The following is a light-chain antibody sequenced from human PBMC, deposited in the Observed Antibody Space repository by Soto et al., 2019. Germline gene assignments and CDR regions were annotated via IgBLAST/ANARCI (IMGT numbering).Light chain of an antibody. Sequence: EMVLSQYPATLFSIQSDRVTLSRRASQYINTRLAWYQHRPGQAPRLLIYQTSLRAAGIPARFSASGSGTDVTLTISDVQPEDFAIYFCQQYYNWPRTFGQGTKVDIK. CDR2: QTS. CDR1: QYINTR. J-gene: IGKJ1*01. CDR3: QQYYNWPRT. V-gene: IGKV3D-15*03.